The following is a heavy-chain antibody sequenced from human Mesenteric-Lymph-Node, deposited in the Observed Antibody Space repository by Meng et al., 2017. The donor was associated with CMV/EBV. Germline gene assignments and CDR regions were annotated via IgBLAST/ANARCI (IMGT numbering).Heavy chain of an antibody. Sequence: ASVKVSCKASGYTFTDYYIHWVRQAPGQGLEWMGWINPNSGDTNYAQKFQGRVTMTRNTSIRIVYIELRSLRFDDTAVYYCARDRRNRAAIGKLHYYYGMDVWGQGTTVTVSS. CDR1: GYTFTDYY. J-gene: IGHJ6*02. V-gene: IGHV1-2*02. D-gene: IGHD6-13*01. CDR3: ARDRRNRAAIGKLHYYYGMDV. CDR2: INPNSGDT.